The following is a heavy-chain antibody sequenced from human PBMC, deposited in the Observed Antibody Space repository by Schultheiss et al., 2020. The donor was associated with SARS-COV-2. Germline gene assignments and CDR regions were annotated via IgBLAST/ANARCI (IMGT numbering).Heavy chain of an antibody. Sequence: SETLSLTCTVSGGSISSYYWSWIRQPPGKGLEWIGYIYYSGSTNYNPSLKSRVTISVDTSKNQFSLKLSSVTAADTAVYYCARGAAVWCSGGSCYSGAFDIWGQGTMVTVSS. D-gene: IGHD2-15*01. CDR2: IYYSGST. J-gene: IGHJ3*02. CDR3: ARGAAVWCSGGSCYSGAFDI. CDR1: GGSISSYY. V-gene: IGHV4-59*12.